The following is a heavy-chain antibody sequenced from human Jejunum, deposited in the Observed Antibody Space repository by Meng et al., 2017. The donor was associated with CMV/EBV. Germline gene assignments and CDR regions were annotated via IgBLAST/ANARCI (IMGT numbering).Heavy chain of an antibody. CDR3: VSCPSSRWFDP. CDR1: GYNFRAYH. CDR2: VNPNNGGT. Sequence: CQPSGYNFRAYHFHWVRQAPGQGLEWMGRVNPNNGGTDYAQKFQGRVTMTRDTSISTVFMELTGLTSDDTAVYYCVSCPSSRWFDPWGQGTLVTVSS. V-gene: IGHV1-2*06. J-gene: IGHJ5*02. D-gene: IGHD2-15*01.